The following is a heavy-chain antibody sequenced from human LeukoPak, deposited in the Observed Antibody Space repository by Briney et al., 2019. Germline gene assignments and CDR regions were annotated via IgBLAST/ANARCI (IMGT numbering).Heavy chain of an antibody. CDR2: INTNTGNP. D-gene: IGHD4-11*01. J-gene: IGHJ6*02. CDR3: AREPYSNSDYYYYGMDV. V-gene: IGHV7-4-1*02. CDR1: GYTFTSYT. Sequence: ASVKVSCKASGYTFTSYTMNWVRQAPGQGLEWMGWINTNTGNPTYAQGFTGRFVFSLDTSVSTAYLQISSLKAEDTAVYYCAREPYSNSDYYYYGMDVWGQGTTVTVSS.